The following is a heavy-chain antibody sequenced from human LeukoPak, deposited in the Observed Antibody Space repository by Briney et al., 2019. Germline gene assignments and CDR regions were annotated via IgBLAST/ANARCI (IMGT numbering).Heavy chain of an antibody. J-gene: IGHJ5*02. Sequence: GASVKVSCKASGGTFSSYAISWARQAPGQGLEWMGGIIPRFGTANYAQKFQGRVTITTDESTSTAYMELSSLRSEDTAVYYCAREAQFFLGFDPWGQGTLVTVSS. CDR2: IIPRFGTA. V-gene: IGHV1-69*05. CDR1: GGTFSSYA. CDR3: AREAQFFLGFDP. D-gene: IGHD3-3*01.